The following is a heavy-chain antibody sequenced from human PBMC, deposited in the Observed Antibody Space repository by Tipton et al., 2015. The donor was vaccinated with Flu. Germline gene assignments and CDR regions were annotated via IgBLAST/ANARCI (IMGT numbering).Heavy chain of an antibody. D-gene: IGHD2-2*01. CDR2: ISGRGGST. V-gene: IGHV3-23*01. Sequence: SLRLSCAASGFTFSSYAMSWVRQAPGKGLEWVSAISGRGGSTYYADSVKGWFTISRDNSKNTLYLQMNSLRAEDTAVYYCAKDMRTKHIVVVPGTDYWGQGTLVTVSS. CDR3: AKDMRTKHIVVVPGTDY. CDR1: GFTFSSYA. J-gene: IGHJ4*02.